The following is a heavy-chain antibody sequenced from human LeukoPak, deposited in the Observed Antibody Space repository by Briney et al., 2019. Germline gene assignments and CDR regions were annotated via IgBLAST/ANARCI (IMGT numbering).Heavy chain of an antibody. CDR2: ISYEGSNK. CDR3: ARSSYYYDSSGYYFDY. V-gene: IGHV3-30-3*01. Sequence: PGGSLRLSCAASGFTFSSYAMHWGRQAAGKGLGWVAGISYEGSNKYYADSVKGRFTISSDNSKNTLYLQMNSLRDEDTAVYYCARSSYYYDSSGYYFDYWGQGTLVTVSS. J-gene: IGHJ4*02. CDR1: GFTFSSYA. D-gene: IGHD3-22*01.